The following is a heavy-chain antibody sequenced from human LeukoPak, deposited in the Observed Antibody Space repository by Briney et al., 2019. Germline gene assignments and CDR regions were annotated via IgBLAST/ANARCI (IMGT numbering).Heavy chain of an antibody. D-gene: IGHD2-15*01. V-gene: IGHV1-2*02. CDR1: GYTFTAYY. CDR3: ARPGYCSGGSCADWFDS. Sequence: ASVKVSCKPSGYTFTAYYVHWMRQAPGQGLEWMGWIDPNTAGTNFAQKFQGRVSMTRDTSINTAYLELSRLRPDDTAVYYCARPGYCSGGSCADWFDSWGQGTLVTVSS. CDR2: IDPNTAGT. J-gene: IGHJ5*01.